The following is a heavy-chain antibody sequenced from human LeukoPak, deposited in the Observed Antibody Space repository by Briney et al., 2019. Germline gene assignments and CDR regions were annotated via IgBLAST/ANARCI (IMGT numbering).Heavy chain of an antibody. CDR3: AKVGHYYGSGSYFDY. CDR2: ISGSGGST. J-gene: IGHJ4*02. CDR1: GFTFSSYG. V-gene: IGHV3-23*01. D-gene: IGHD3-10*01. Sequence: PGGSLRLSCAASGFTFSSYGMSWVRQAPGKGLEWVSAISGSGGSTYYADSVKGRFTISRDNSKNTLYLQMNSLRAEDTAVYYCAKVGHYYGSGSYFDYWGQGTLVTVSS.